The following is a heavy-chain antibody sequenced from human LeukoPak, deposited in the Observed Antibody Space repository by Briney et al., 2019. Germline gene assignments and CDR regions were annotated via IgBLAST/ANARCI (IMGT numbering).Heavy chain of an antibody. J-gene: IGHJ4*02. CDR3: ARRGFCSGGSCHSAPFDY. V-gene: IGHV5-51*01. Sequence: GESLKISCKGSGHSFTTYWIAWVRQMPGKGLEWMGIIYPGDSDTRYSPSFSGQVTVSADKSLSTAYLQWSSLKASDTAMYFCARRGFCSGGSCHSAPFDYWGQGTLVIVSS. CDR2: IYPGDSDT. CDR1: GHSFTTYW. D-gene: IGHD2-15*01.